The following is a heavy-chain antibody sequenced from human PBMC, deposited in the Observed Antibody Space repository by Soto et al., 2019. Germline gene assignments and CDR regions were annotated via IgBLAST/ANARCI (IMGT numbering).Heavy chain of an antibody. CDR1: GYTFTAYF. CDR2: INPNSRDT. Sequence: ASVPVSCKASGYTFTAYFIHWLRQAPGQGLEWMGWINPNSRDTTSAQTFQGRVTMTSDVSTRTAYMELSRRRSDDTAVYYCARGTATAAGPYVDFWGHGTLVTVSS. D-gene: IGHD6-13*01. CDR3: ARGTATAAGPYVDF. V-gene: IGHV1-2*02. J-gene: IGHJ4*01.